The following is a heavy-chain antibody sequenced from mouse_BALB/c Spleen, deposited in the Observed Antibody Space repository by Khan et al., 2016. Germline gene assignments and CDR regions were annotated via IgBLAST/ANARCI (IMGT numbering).Heavy chain of an antibody. V-gene: IGHV1S136*01. J-gene: IGHJ3*01. Sequence: VQLQQCGPELVKPGASVKMSCKASGYTFTSYVMHWVKQKPGQGLEWIGYINPYNDGTKYNEKFKVKATLTSDKSSSTAYMELSSLTSEDSAVYYCARRDYRYDGTVFAYWGQGTLVTVSA. CDR2: INPYNDGT. D-gene: IGHD2-14*01. CDR1: GYTFTSYV. CDR3: ARRDYRYDGTVFAY.